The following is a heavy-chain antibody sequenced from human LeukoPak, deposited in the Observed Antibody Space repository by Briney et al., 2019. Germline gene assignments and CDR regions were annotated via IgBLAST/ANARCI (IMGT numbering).Heavy chain of an antibody. J-gene: IGHJ5*02. CDR1: GFTFNDYY. CDR2: INIGGTNT. CDR3: ATDGAGFDT. Sequence: GGSLRLSCAASGFTFNDYYMSWIPQAPRKGLEWLSYINIGGTNTHYADSVKGRFTISRDNAKKSLYLEMNNLRAEDTAVYYCATDGAGFDTWGQGVLVTVSS. V-gene: IGHV3-11*01.